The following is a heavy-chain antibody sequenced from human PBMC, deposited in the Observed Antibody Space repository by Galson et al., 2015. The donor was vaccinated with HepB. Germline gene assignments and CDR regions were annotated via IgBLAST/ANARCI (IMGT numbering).Heavy chain of an antibody. Sequence: PALVKPTQTLTLTCTFSGFSLDVSGFCVSWIRQPPGKALEWLALIDWDEDASYSTSLRSRLTISKAPSQDQGVLTPTNLDPLDTATYYCTWSLCFFHGTNWYASRSGFDPGGQGTLVTVAS. V-gene: IGHV2-70*01. CDR2: IDWDEDA. D-gene: IGHD6-13*01. CDR3: TWSLCFFHGTNWYASRSGFDP. CDR1: GFSLDVSGFC. J-gene: IGHJ5*02.